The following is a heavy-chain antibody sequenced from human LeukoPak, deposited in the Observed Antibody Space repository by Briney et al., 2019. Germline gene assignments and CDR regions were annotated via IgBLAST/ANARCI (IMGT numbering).Heavy chain of an antibody. CDR3: ARFGLYSSTWYYFDS. CDR1: GFTFSNSW. CDR2: IKQDGREK. J-gene: IGHJ4*02. Sequence: GGSLRLSCAASGFTFSNSWMSWVRQAPGKGLEWVANIKQDGREKYYVDSVKGRFTISRDNDKNSLYLQMDSLRAEDTAVYYCARFGLYSSTWYYFDSWGQGTLVTVFS. D-gene: IGHD6-13*01. V-gene: IGHV3-7*01.